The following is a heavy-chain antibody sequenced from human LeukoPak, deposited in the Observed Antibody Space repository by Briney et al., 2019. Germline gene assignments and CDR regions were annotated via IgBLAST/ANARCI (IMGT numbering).Heavy chain of an antibody. CDR1: GFTFTSSA. J-gene: IGHJ4*02. CDR3: AADVSSGALDY. D-gene: IGHD6-19*01. CDR2: IVVGSGNT. Sequence: TSVTVSCTASGFTFTSSAMQWVRQARGQRLEWIGWIVVGSGNTNYAQKFQERVTITRDMSTSTTYMELSSLRSEDTAVYYCAADVSSGALDYWGQGTLVTVSS. V-gene: IGHV1-58*02.